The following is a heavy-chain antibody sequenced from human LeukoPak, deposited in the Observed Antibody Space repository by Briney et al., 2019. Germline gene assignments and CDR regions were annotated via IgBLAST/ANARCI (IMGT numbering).Heavy chain of an antibody. J-gene: IGHJ3*02. CDR1: GGSISSYY. CDR3: ARESPPRDNDAFDI. Sequence: SETLSLTCTVSGGSISSYYWSWIRQPPGKGLEWIGYIYYSGSTNHNPSLKSRVTISVDTSKNQFSLRLSSVTAADTAVYYCARESPPRDNDAFDIWGQGKWSPSLQ. V-gene: IGHV4-59*12. CDR2: IYYSGST.